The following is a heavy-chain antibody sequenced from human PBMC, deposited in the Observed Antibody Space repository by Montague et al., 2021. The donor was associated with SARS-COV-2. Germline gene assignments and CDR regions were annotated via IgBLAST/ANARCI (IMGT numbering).Heavy chain of an antibody. CDR1: GGSISSFY. J-gene: IGHJ4*02. Sequence: SETLSLTCSVSGGSISSFYWSWFRQPPGKGLEWIGYIYYSGSTNYNPSLTSRVTMSVDTSKNQFSLKVNSVTAADTAVYYCARHYSATLSAVYWGKGTLVAVPS. CDR2: IYYSGST. V-gene: IGHV4-59*08. D-gene: IGHD2-15*01. CDR3: ARHYSATLSAVY.